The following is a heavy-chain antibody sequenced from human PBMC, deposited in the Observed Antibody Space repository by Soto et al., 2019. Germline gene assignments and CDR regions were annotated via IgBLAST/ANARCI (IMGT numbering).Heavy chain of an antibody. V-gene: IGHV4-34*01. Sequence: SETLSLTCAVYGGSFSGYYWSWIRQPPGKGLEWIGEINHSGSTNYNPSLKSRVTISVDTSKNQFSLKLSSVTAADTAVYYCAIGAYYDIVTGYYRWLVPWGLGTWVTVSS. CDR2: INHSGST. J-gene: IGHJ5*02. CDR3: AIGAYYDIVTGYYRWLVP. CDR1: GGSFSGYY. D-gene: IGHD3-9*01.